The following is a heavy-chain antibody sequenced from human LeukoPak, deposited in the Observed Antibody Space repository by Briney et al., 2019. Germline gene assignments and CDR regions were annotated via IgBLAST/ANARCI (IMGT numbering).Heavy chain of an antibody. CDR2: IWYDGSDK. D-gene: IGHD3-10*01. V-gene: IGHV3-33*08. CDR1: GLTFSSYV. J-gene: IGHJ6*02. CDR3: ARLLWFGMDV. Sequence: GGSLRLSCAASGLTFSSYVMHWVRRAPGKGLEWVAVIWYDGSDKYYADSVKGRFTISRDNSKNTLYLQMNSLRAEDTAVYYCARLLWFGMDVWGQGTTVTVSS.